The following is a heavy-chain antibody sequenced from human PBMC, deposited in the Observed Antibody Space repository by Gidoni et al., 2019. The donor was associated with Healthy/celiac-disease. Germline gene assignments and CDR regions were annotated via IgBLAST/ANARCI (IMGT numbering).Heavy chain of an antibody. D-gene: IGHD3-10*01. CDR3: ARARRITMVQGVTHFDY. V-gene: IGHV3-66*01. J-gene: IGHJ4*02. CDR1: GFTASSNY. Sequence: EVQLVESGGGLVQPGGSLRLSCAASGFTASSNYMSWVRQAPGKGLEWVSVIYSGGSTYYADSVKGRFTISRDNSKNTLYLQMNSLRAEDTAVYYCARARRITMVQGVTHFDYWGQGTLVTVSS. CDR2: IYSGGST.